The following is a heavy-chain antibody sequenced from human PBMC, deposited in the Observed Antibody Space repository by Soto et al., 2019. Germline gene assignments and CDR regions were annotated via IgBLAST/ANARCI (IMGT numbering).Heavy chain of an antibody. CDR1: GFTFSSYA. V-gene: IGHV3-30-3*01. CDR2: ISYDGSNK. D-gene: IGHD3-10*01. Sequence: GGSLRLSCAASGFTFSSYAMHWVRQAPGKGLEWVAVISYDGSNKYYADSVKGRFTISRDNSKNTLYLQMNSLRAEDTAVYYCARALSGYYFDYWGQGTLVTV. J-gene: IGHJ4*02. CDR3: ARALSGYYFDY.